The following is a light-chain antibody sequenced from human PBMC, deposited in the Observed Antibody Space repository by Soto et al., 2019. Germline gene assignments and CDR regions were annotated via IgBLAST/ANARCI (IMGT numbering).Light chain of an antibody. Sequence: DIQMTQSPSSVSASVGDTVTITGRGSQDISSWLAWFQQKPGRAPKLLLYAASSLQSGVPPRFSGSGAGADCTRTISSLQYEDVATYYSQQAHSCTLTFGGGTKVDI. CDR1: QDISSW. V-gene: IGKV1-12*01. CDR3: QQAHSCTLT. CDR2: AAS. J-gene: IGKJ4*01.